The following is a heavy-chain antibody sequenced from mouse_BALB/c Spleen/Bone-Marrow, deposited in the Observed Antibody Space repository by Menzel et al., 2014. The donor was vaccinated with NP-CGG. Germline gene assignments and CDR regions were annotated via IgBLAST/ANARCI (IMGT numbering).Heavy chain of an antibody. J-gene: IGHJ1*01. D-gene: IGHD2-14*01. Sequence: EVQLQQSGPELVKPGASVKMSCKASGYTFTDYYMKWVEQSHGKSLEWIGDINPINGDTFYNQKFKGKATLTVDKSSSTVYMQLDSLTSEDSAICYCAMGVRLYWYFDVWGAGTTVTVSS. CDR3: AMGVRLYWYFDV. CDR1: GYTFTDYY. V-gene: IGHV1-26*01. CDR2: INPINGDT.